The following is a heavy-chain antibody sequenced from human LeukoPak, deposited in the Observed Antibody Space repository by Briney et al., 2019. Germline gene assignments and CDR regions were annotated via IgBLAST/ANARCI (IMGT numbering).Heavy chain of an antibody. Sequence: GSLRLSCAASGFTVSSNYMSWIRQTPGMGLEWIGYIYYTGSTNYNPSLKSRVTISVDASKNQFSLKMSSMTAADTAVYYCARAQGYSSGWDFQHWGQGTLVTVSS. CDR2: IYYTGST. CDR1: GFTVSSNY. J-gene: IGHJ1*01. D-gene: IGHD6-19*01. CDR3: ARAQGYSSGWDFQH. V-gene: IGHV4-59*02.